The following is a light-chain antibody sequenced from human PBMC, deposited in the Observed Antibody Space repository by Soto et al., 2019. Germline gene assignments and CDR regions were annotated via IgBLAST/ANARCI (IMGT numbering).Light chain of an antibody. CDR3: QQSYSTPRT. V-gene: IGKV1-39*01. CDR2: AAS. J-gene: IGKJ1*01. CDR1: LIISTY. Sequence: DIKMTQSPSSLSASVGDRVTITCRASLIISTYLNCYQQKPGRAPKLLIYAASSLQSGVPSRFSGSGSGTDFTLTISSLQPEDFATYYCQQSYSTPRTFGQGTKVDIK.